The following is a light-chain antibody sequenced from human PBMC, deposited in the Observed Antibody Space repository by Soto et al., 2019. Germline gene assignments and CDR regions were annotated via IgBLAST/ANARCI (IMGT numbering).Light chain of an antibody. CDR1: SSNIGTNT. V-gene: IGLV1-44*01. J-gene: IGLJ2*01. CDR3: EAWDDSLYGAV. CDR2: SND. Sequence: QSVLTQPPAASGTPGQRVTISCSGSSSNIGTNTVNWYQQLPGTAPKLLIYSNDLRPSGVPDRFSGSKSGTSASLAISGPQSEDEADYYCEAWDDSLYGAVFGGGTKLTVL.